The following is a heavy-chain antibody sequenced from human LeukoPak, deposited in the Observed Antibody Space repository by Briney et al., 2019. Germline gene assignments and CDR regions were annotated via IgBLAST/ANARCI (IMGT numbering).Heavy chain of an antibody. CDR1: GGSISSYY. CDR3: ARETYYDILTGWLDL. V-gene: IGHV4-39*02. Sequence: PSETLSLTCTVSGGSISSYYWGWIRQPPGKGLEWIGSIYYSGSTYYNPSLKSRVTISVDTSKNQFSLKLSSVTAADTAVYYCARETYYDILTGWLDLWGRGTLVTVSS. D-gene: IGHD3-9*01. CDR2: IYYSGST. J-gene: IGHJ2*01.